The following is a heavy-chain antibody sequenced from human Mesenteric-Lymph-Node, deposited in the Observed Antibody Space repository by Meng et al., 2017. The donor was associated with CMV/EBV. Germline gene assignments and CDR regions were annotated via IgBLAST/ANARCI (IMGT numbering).Heavy chain of an antibody. Sequence: GGSLRLSCTVSGGSISSSSYYWGWIRQPPGKGLEWVAVIWYDGSNKYYADSVKGRFTISRDNSKNTLYLQMNSLRAEDTAVYYCAKIGGLADYDFWSGYYSGAFDIWGQGTMVTVSS. CDR3: AKIGGLADYDFWSGYYSGAFDI. D-gene: IGHD3-3*01. CDR2: IWYDGSNK. CDR1: GGSISSSSYY. J-gene: IGHJ3*02. V-gene: IGHV3-33*06.